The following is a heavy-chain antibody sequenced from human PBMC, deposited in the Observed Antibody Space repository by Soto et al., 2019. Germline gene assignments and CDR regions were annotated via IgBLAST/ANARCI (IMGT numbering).Heavy chain of an antibody. CDR1: GFTFDDYG. CDR3: ARLGYSSDRGVCDY. V-gene: IGHV3-20*04. J-gene: IGHJ4*02. Sequence: PGGSLRLSCAASGFTFDDYGMSWVRQAPGKGLEWVSGINWNGGSTGYADSVKGRFTISRDNAKNSLYLQMNSLRAEDTALYYCARLGYSSDRGVCDYWGQGTRVTVSS. D-gene: IGHD6-25*01. CDR2: INWNGGST.